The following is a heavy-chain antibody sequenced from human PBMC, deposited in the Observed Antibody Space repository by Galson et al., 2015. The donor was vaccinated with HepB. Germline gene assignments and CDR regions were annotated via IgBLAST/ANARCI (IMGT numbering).Heavy chain of an antibody. D-gene: IGHD3-22*01. Sequence: SLRLSCAASGFTFSSFGMHWVRQAPGKGLEWVAVISYDESNKYYGDSVKGRFTISRDNSKNTLFLQMNSLRAEDTGVYYCAKDHFYYDNSGPFDYWGQGTLVTISP. J-gene: IGHJ4*02. CDR3: AKDHFYYDNSGPFDY. CDR2: ISYDESNK. CDR1: GFTFSSFG. V-gene: IGHV3-30*18.